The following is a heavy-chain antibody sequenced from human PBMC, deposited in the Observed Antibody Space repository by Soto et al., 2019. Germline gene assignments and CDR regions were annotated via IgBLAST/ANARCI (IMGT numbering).Heavy chain of an antibody. CDR2: ISDDGTNK. D-gene: IGHD4-17*01. CDR1: GFTFSSYA. J-gene: IGHJ4*02. CDR3: VRRRTTTVTAMGY. Sequence: QVQLEESGGGVVQPGRSLRLSCKGSGFTFSSYAIQWVRKAPGKGLEWVAAISDDGTNKHTADSVKGRFTISRDNSRNTVYLQVNSLRVEDTAVYYCVRRRTTTVTAMGYWGQGTPGTVSS. V-gene: IGHV3-30-3*01.